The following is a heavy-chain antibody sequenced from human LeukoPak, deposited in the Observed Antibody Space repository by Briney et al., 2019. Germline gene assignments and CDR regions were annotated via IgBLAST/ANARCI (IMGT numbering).Heavy chain of an antibody. D-gene: IGHD2-21*02. CDR1: GGSISSYY. J-gene: IGHJ6*04. CDR2: IYYSGST. Sequence: PSETLSLTCTVSGGSISSYYWSWIRQPPGKGLEWIGYIYYSGSTNYNPSLKSRVTISVDTSKNQFSLKLSSVTAADTAVYYCARGAYCGGDCLYYYYYGMDVWGKGTTVTVSS. V-gene: IGHV4-59*12. CDR3: ARGAYCGGDCLYYYYYGMDV.